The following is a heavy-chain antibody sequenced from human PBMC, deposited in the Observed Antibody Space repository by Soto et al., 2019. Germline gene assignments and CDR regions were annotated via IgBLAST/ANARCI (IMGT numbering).Heavy chain of an antibody. Sequence: QVQLQQWGAGLLKPSETLSLTCAVYGGSFSGYYWSWIRQPPGKGLEWIGEINHSGSTNYNPSLKSRVTISVDTSKNQFSLKLSSVTAADTAVYYCATGYSSGWYDYWGQGTLVTVSS. CDR2: INHSGST. D-gene: IGHD6-19*01. V-gene: IGHV4-34*01. J-gene: IGHJ4*02. CDR3: ATGYSSGWYDY. CDR1: GGSFSGYY.